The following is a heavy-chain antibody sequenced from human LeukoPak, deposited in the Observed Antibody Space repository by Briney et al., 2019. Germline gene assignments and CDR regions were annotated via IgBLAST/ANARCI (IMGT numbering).Heavy chain of an antibody. Sequence: GSLSLSCTVSGFTFGVYTIVWVRPAPVNVLDWVGFIRSKAYGGTTEYAASVKGRFTIARDDSKSIAYLQMNSLKTEDTAMYYCISQYYDSSGLPIAYYFDYWGQGTLVTVSS. CDR3: ISQYYDSSGLPIAYYFDY. CDR1: GFTFGVYT. V-gene: IGHV3-49*04. CDR2: IRSKAYGGTT. D-gene: IGHD3-22*01. J-gene: IGHJ4*02.